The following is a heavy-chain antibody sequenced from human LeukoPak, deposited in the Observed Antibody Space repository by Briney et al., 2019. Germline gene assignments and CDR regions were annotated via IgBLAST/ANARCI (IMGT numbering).Heavy chain of an antibody. CDR3: ARGSPPSHPICSGGSCYTKTNTPTYRRTQAKRGYSYGYFVD. CDR1: GGSFSGYY. V-gene: IGHV4-34*01. CDR2: INHSGST. D-gene: IGHD2-15*01. J-gene: IGHJ4*02. Sequence: SETLSLTCAVYGGSFSGYYWSWIRQPPGRGLEWIGEINHSGSTNYNPSLKSRVTISVDTSKNQFSLKLSSVTAADTAVYYCARGSPPSHPICSGGSCYTKTNTPTYRRTQAKRGYSYGYFVDWGQGTLVTVSS.